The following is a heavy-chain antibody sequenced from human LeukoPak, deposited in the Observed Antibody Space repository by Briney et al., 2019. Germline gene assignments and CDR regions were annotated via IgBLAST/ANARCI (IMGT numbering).Heavy chain of an antibody. D-gene: IGHD6-19*01. J-gene: IGHJ4*02. CDR2: INPNSGGT. CDR1: GYTFTGYY. CDR3: ARAGRYSSGPFFY. Sequence: ASVKVSCKASGYTFTGYYMHWVRQAPGQGLEWMGRINPNSGGTNYAQTFQGRVTMTRDTSISTAYMELSRLRSDDTAVYYCARAGRYSSGPFFYWGQGTLVTVSS. V-gene: IGHV1-2*06.